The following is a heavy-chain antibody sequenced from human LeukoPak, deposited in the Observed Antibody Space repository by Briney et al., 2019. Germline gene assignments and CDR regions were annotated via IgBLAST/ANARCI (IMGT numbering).Heavy chain of an antibody. J-gene: IGHJ5*02. D-gene: IGHD3-3*02. CDR1: GGSFSGYY. CDR3: ARGHGIRSWFDP. V-gene: IGHV4-34*01. CDR2: INHSGST. Sequence: SETLSLTCAVYGGSFSGYYWSWIRQPPGKGLEWIGEINHSGSTNYNPSLKSRVTISVDTSKNQFSLKLSSVTAADTAVYYCARGHGIRSWFDPWGQGTLVTVSS.